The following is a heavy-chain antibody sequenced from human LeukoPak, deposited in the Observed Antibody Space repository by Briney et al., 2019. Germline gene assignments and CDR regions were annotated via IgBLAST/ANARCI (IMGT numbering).Heavy chain of an antibody. V-gene: IGHV4-4*07. J-gene: IGHJ3*02. CDR1: GGSISSYY. D-gene: IGHD4-11*01. CDR2: IYTSGST. Sequence: PSGTLSLTCTVSGGSISSYYWSWIRQPAGKGLEWIGRIYTSGSTNYNPSLKSRVTMSVDTSKNQFSLKLSSVTAADTAVYYCARDHDYSNYSAFDIWGQGTMVTVSS. CDR3: ARDHDYSNYSAFDI.